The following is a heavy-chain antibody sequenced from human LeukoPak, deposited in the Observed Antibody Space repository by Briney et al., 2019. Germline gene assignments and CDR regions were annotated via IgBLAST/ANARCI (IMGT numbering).Heavy chain of an antibody. CDR3: ASYQVATITPFDY. CDR1: GFTFSSHS. CDR2: ISSGSSYI. V-gene: IGHV3-21*01. D-gene: IGHD5-12*01. J-gene: IGHJ4*02. Sequence: GGSLRLSCAASGFTFSSHSMNWVRQAPGKGLEWVSSISSGSSYIYYADSVKGRFTISRDNAKNSLYLQMNSLRAEDTAVYYCASYQVATITPFDYWGQGTLVTVSS.